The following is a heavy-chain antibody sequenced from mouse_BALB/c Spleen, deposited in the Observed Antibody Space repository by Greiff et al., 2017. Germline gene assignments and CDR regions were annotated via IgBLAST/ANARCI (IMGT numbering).Heavy chain of an antibody. Sequence: EVMLVESGGGLVKPGGSLKLSCAASGFTFSSYAMSWVRQSPEKRLEWVADISSGGSYTYYPDTVTGRFTISRDNAKNTLYLEMSSLRSEDTAMYYCEKDSHYGMDYWGQGTSVTVAS. J-gene: IGHJ4*01. CDR2: ISSGGSYT. CDR1: GFTFSSYA. CDR3: EKDSHYGMDY. V-gene: IGHV5-9-4*01.